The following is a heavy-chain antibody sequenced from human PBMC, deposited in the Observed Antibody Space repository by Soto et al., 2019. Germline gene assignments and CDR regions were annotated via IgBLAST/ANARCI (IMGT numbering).Heavy chain of an antibody. J-gene: IGHJ4*02. CDR1: GYTFTSYA. Sequence: ASVKLSCKASGYTFTSYAMHWVRQAPGQRLEWMGWINAGNGNTKYSQKFQGRVTITRDTSASTAYMELSSLRSEDTAVYYCAREGFSYGEFDYWGQGTLVTSPQ. CDR3: AREGFSYGEFDY. CDR2: INAGNGNT. D-gene: IGHD5-18*01. V-gene: IGHV1-3*01.